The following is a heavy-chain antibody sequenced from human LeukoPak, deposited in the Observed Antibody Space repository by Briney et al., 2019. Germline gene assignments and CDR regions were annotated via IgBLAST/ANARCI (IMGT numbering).Heavy chain of an antibody. V-gene: IGHV3-48*01. J-gene: IGHJ6*03. D-gene: IGHD2/OR15-2a*01. CDR2: ISTRSSTI. Sequence: PGGSLRLSCAASGFNFSSYSMNWVRQAPGKGLGWVSYISTRSSTIYYADSVQGRFTISRDNAKNSLYLQMNSLRAEDTAVYYCARVLTSYYYYMDVWGKGTTVTVSS. CDR1: GFNFSSYS. CDR3: ARVLTSYYYYMDV.